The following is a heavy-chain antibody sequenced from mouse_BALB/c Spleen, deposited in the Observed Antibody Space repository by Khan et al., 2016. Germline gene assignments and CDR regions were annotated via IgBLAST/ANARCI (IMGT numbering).Heavy chain of an antibody. CDR1: GFTFSRFG. CDR2: ISSGSSTI. Sequence: LVESGGGLVQPGGSRKLSCAASGFTFSRFGMHWVRQAPEKGLEWVAYISSGSSTIYYADTLTGRFTISRDNPKNALFLQMTSLRSEDTAMYYCARGDYWGQGTTLTVSS. V-gene: IGHV5-17*02. CDR3: ARGDY. J-gene: IGHJ2*01.